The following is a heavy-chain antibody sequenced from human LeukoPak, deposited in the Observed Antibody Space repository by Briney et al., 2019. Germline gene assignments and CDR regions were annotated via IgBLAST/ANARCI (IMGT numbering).Heavy chain of an antibody. CDR3: VRHDASGSYPDC. CDR2: AYPADSDT. D-gene: IGHD3-10*01. Sequence: GESLKISCNASGYSFSTYWIGWVRQMPGKGLSWMGMAYPADSDTRYNPPFQGQVTISADKSISIAYLQWSSLQASDAAIYYCVRHDASGSYPDCWGQGTLVAVSS. J-gene: IGHJ4*02. V-gene: IGHV5-51*01. CDR1: GYSFSTYW.